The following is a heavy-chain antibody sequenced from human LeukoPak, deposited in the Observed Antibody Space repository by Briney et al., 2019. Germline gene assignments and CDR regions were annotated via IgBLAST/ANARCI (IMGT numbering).Heavy chain of an antibody. J-gene: IGHJ4*02. CDR3: ARGRHSGYDYILDY. Sequence: PGRSLRLFCAASGFTFSNYAIHWVRQAPGKGLEWVAFISYDGINQYYGDSVKGRFSISRDNSKNTLSLQMNSLRAEDTAVYYCARGRHSGYDYILDYWGQGTLVTVSS. V-gene: IGHV3-30*01. CDR1: GFTFSNYA. CDR2: ISYDGINQ. D-gene: IGHD5-12*01.